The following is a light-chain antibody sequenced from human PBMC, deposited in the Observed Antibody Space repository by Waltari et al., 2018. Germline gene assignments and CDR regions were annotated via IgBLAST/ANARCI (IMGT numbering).Light chain of an antibody. CDR3: CSYAGTTSWV. V-gene: IGLV2-23*02. CDR2: EVH. J-gene: IGLJ3*02. Sequence: QSALTQPASVSGSPGQSIPIPCTGTSDDVGGYNLVSWYQQSSGKAPKLIIYEVHKLPSGVSSRFSASRSGNTASLTISGLQSEDEANYYCCSYAGTTSWVFGGGTKVTVL. CDR1: SDDVGGYNL.